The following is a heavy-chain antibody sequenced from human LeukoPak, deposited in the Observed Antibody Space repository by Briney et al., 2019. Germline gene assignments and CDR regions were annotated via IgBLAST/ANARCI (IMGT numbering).Heavy chain of an antibody. Sequence: SETLSLTCAVYGGSFSGYYWSWIRQPPGKRLEWIGEINHSGSTNYNPSLKSRVTISVDTSKNQFSLQLNSVTPEDTAVYYCAGDRHKSVGVAYGLTGGFPYNWFDPWGQGTLVTVSS. D-gene: IGHD1-14*01. CDR2: INHSGST. J-gene: IGHJ5*02. CDR3: AGDRHKSVGVAYGLTGGFPYNWFDP. V-gene: IGHV4-34*01. CDR1: GGSFSGYY.